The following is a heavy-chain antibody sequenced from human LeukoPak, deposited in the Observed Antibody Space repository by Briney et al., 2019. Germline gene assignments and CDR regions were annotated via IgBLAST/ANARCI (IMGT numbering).Heavy chain of an antibody. J-gene: IGHJ1*01. CDR2: ISGSGGST. CDR1: GFTFSSYA. CDR3: AKFVYDSSVGQH. V-gene: IGHV3-23*01. D-gene: IGHD3-22*01. Sequence: GGPLRLSCAASGFTFSSYAMNWVRQAPGKGLEWVSGISGSGGSTYYADSVKGRFTISRDNSKNTLYLQMNSLRAEDTAVYYCAKFVYDSSVGQHWGQGTLVTVSS.